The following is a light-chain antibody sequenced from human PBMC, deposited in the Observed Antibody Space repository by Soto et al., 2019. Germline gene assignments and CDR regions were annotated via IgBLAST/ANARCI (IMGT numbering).Light chain of an antibody. J-gene: IGLJ1*01. V-gene: IGLV2-8*01. CDR3: KSYAGNNTYV. Sequence: QSALTQSPSASGSPGQSVTISCTGTKNDIGVYDFVSWYQHHPGKAPRLIIYEVVQRPSGVPDRFSGSKSGNTASLTVSGLQAADEADYFCKSYAGNNTYVFGSGTKLTVL. CDR2: EVV. CDR1: KNDIGVYDF.